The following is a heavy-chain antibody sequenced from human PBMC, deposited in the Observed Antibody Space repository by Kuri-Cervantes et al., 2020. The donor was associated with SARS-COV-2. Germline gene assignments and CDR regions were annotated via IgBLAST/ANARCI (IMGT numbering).Heavy chain of an antibody. J-gene: IGHJ6*02. V-gene: IGHV3-72*01. Sequence: GESLKISCAASGFTFSDHYMDWVRQAPGKGLEWVGRTRNKANSYTTEYAASVKGRFTISRDDSKNSLYLQMNSLKTEDTAVYYCARGNYYDSSGYFYYYGMDVWGQGTTVTVS. D-gene: IGHD3-22*01. CDR3: ARGNYYDSSGYFYYYGMDV. CDR2: TRNKANSYTT. CDR1: GFTFSDHY.